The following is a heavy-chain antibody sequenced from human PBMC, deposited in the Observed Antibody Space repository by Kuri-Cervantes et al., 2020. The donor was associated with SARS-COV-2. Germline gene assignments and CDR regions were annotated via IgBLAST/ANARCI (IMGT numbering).Heavy chain of an antibody. CDR3: ARRGYEGYCSSTTCYPNFDS. D-gene: IGHD2-2*01. Sequence: KVSCKASGYSFTDYWIGWWRQVPGQGLEWMGIIYPGDSDLRYSPSFHGQVTISADKSISTAHLQWTSLKASDTGIYFCARRGYEGYCSSTTCYPNFDSWGQGTLVTVSS. J-gene: IGHJ4*02. CDR2: IYPGDSDL. V-gene: IGHV5-51*01. CDR1: GYSFTDYW.